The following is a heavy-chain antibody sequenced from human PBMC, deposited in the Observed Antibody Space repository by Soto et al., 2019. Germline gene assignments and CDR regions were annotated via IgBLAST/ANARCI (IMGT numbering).Heavy chain of an antibody. CDR2: IGTAGDT. CDR1: GFTFSSYD. J-gene: IGHJ3*02. CDR3: ARGAYCSSTSCDRRELNDAFDI. Sequence: EVQLVESGGGLVQPGGSLRLSCAASGFTFSSYDMHWVRQATGKGLEWVSAIGTAGDTYYPGSVKGRFTISRENAKNSLYLQMNSLRAGDTAVYYCARGAYCSSTSCDRRELNDAFDIWGQGTMVTVSS. D-gene: IGHD2-2*02. V-gene: IGHV3-13*01.